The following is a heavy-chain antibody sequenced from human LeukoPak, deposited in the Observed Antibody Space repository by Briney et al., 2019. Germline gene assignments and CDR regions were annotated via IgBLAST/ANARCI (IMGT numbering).Heavy chain of an antibody. Sequence: GASVKASCKASGYTFTSYGISWVRQAPGQGLERMGWISAYNGNTNYAQKLQGRVTMTTDTSTSTAYMELRSLRSDDTAVYYCARDTGIAAAAPRWFDPWGQGTLVTVSS. V-gene: IGHV1-18*04. J-gene: IGHJ5*02. CDR3: ARDTGIAAAAPRWFDP. CDR1: GYTFTSYG. CDR2: ISAYNGNT. D-gene: IGHD6-13*01.